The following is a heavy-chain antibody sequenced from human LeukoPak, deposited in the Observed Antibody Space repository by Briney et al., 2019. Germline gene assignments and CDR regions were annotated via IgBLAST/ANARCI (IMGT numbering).Heavy chain of an antibody. V-gene: IGHV1-69*05. CDR2: IIPIFGTA. D-gene: IGHD1-7*01. J-gene: IGHJ4*02. CDR3: ARVELRQYYFDY. Sequence: SVKVSCKASGGTFSSYAFSWVRQAPGQGLEWMGGIIPIFGTANYAQKFQGRVTITTDESTSTAYMELSSLRSEDTAVYYCARVELRQYYFDYWGQGTLVTVSS. CDR1: GGTFSSYA.